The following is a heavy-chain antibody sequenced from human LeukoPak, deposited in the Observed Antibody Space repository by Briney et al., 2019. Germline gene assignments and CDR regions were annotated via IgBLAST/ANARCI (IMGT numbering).Heavy chain of an antibody. D-gene: IGHD6-6*01. CDR1: GGSFSGYY. CDR3: AGSSSAGMWAYYYYGMDV. CDR2: INHSGST. V-gene: IGHV4-34*01. Sequence: SETLSLTCAVYGGSFSGYYWSWIRQPPGKGLEWIGEINHSGSTNYNPSLKSRVTMSVDTSKNQFSLKLSSVTAADTAVYYCAGSSSAGMWAYYYYGMDVWGQGTTVTVSS. J-gene: IGHJ6*02.